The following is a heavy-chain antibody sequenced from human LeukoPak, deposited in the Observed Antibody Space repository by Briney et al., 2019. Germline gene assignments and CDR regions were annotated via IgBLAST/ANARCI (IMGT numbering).Heavy chain of an antibody. CDR1: GGSISSYY. CDR3: ARVERGGSSYYFDY. D-gene: IGHD6-6*01. CDR2: IYYSGST. Sequence: PSETLSLTCTVSGGSISSYYWSWIRQPPGKGLEWIGYIYYSGSTNYNPSLKSRVTISVDTSKNQFSLKLSSVTAADTAVYYCARVERGGSSYYFDYWGQGTLVTVSS. V-gene: IGHV4-59*01. J-gene: IGHJ4*02.